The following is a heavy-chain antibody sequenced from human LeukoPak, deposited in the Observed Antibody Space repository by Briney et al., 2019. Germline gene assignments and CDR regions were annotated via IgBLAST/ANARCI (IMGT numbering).Heavy chain of an antibody. V-gene: IGHV4-30-2*01. CDR2: IYHSGST. CDR1: GGSISSGGYY. CDR3: VESGNRGYSYGYSAFDI. D-gene: IGHD5-18*01. J-gene: IGHJ3*02. Sequence: PSQTLSLTCTVSGGSISSGGYYWSWIRQPPGKGLEWIGYIYHSGSTYYNPSLKSRVTISVDRSKNQFSLKLTSVIAADTAVYYCVESGNRGYSYGYSAFDIWGQGTTVTVSS.